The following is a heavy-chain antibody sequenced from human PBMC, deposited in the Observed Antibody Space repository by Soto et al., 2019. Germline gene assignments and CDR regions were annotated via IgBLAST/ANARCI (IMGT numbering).Heavy chain of an antibody. V-gene: IGHV3-9*01. CDR3: AKDKTIFGVVPTYYMDV. D-gene: IGHD3-3*01. J-gene: IGHJ6*03. CDR1: GFTFDDYA. Sequence: SLRLSCAASGFTFDDYAMHWVRQAPGKGLEWVSGISWNSGSIGYADSVKGRFTISRDNAKNSLYLQMNSLRAEDTALYYCAKDKTIFGVVPTYYMDVWGKGTTVTVSS. CDR2: ISWNSGSI.